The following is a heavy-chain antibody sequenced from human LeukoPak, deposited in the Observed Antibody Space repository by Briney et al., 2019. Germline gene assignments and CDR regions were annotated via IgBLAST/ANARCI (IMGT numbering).Heavy chain of an antibody. J-gene: IGHJ3*01. D-gene: IGHD3-10*01. CDR1: GGSISSSSYY. V-gene: IGHV4-39*07. Sequence: PSETLSLTCTVSGGSISSSSYYWGWIRQPPGKGLEWIGSIYYSGSTYYNPSLKSRVTISVDTSKNQFSLKLSSVTAADTAVYYCARDGHYGSGSLDYWGQGTTVTVSS. CDR2: IYYSGST. CDR3: ARDGHYGSGSLDY.